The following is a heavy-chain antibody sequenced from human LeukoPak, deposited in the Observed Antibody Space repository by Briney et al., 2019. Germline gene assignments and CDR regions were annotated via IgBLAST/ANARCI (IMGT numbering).Heavy chain of an antibody. Sequence: GGSLRLSCAASGFTVSSNYMSWVRQAPGKGLEWVSVIYSGGSTYYADSVKGRFTTSRDNSKNTLYLQMNSLRAEDTAVYYCASSKVRGVIAYWGQGTLVTVSS. J-gene: IGHJ4*02. CDR2: IYSGGST. V-gene: IGHV3-53*01. D-gene: IGHD3-10*01. CDR1: GFTVSSNY. CDR3: ASSKVRGVIAY.